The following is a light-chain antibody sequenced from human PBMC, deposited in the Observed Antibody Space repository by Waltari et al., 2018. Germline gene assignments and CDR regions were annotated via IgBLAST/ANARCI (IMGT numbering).Light chain of an antibody. J-gene: IGKJ4*01. V-gene: IGKV1-5*03. CDR1: QSISNW. Sequence: DIEMTQSPSTLSASAGDRVTITCRASQSISNWLAWYQQKPGKAPKLLIYNASSLQTDVPSRFSGSGSGTEFTLTISSLQPDDFATFYCQHYSRYPPTFGGGTKVEIK. CDR3: QHYSRYPPT. CDR2: NAS.